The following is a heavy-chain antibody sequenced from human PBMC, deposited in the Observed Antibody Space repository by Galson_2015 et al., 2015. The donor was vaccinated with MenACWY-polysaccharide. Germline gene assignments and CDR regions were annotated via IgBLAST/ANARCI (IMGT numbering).Heavy chain of an antibody. CDR3: ASQGTAGTTFPAY. CDR1: GYMFATYR. V-gene: IGHV5-51*03. D-gene: IGHD1-7*01. Sequence: QSGAEVKQPGESLKNSCKGSGYMFATYRIGWVRQMPGKGLEWMGIIYPGDSDTRYSPSFRGQVTISVDKSTSTAYVQWSSLKASDTAMYYCASQGTAGTTFPAYWGQGTLVTVSS. J-gene: IGHJ4*02. CDR2: IYPGDSDT.